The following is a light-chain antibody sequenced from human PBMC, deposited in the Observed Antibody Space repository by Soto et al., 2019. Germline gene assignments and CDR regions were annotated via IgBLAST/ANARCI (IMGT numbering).Light chain of an antibody. CDR2: EVS. CDR3: CSYAGDVTWV. Sequence: QSALTQPASVSGSPGQSITISCTGTSSDIGSYNFVSWYQQHPGKAPQLIISEVSKRPSGVSNRFSGSKSGNTASLTISGLQAEDEADYYCCSYAGDVTWVFGGGTKVTVL. V-gene: IGLV2-23*02. CDR1: SSDIGSYNF. J-gene: IGLJ3*02.